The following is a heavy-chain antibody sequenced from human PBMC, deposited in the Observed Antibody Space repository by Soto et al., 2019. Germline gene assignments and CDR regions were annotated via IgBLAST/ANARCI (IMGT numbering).Heavy chain of an antibody. CDR1: GGTFSSYT. V-gene: IGHV1-69*02. CDR3: ARNPRTTEAVSYFDY. J-gene: IGHJ4*02. CDR2: IIPIRGIA. Sequence: QVQLVQSGAEVKKPGSSVKVSCKASGGTFSSYTIGWVRQAPGQGLEWMGRIIPIRGIANYAQKFQGRVTITADKSTSTAYMELSSLRSEDTAVYYCARNPRTTEAVSYFDYWGQGTLVSVSS. D-gene: IGHD4-17*01.